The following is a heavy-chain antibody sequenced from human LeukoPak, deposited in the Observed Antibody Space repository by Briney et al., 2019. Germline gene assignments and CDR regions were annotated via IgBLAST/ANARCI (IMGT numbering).Heavy chain of an antibody. D-gene: IGHD3-22*01. CDR3: TKNYYDSSGYYYDAFDI. CDR1: GFTFSGSA. Sequence: PGGSLRLSCAASGFTFSGSAMHWVRQASGKGLEWVGRIRSKANSYATVYAASVKGRFTISRDDSKNTAYLQMNSLKTEDTAVYYCTKNYYDSSGYYYDAFDIWGQGTMVTVSS. CDR2: IRSKANSYAT. J-gene: IGHJ3*02. V-gene: IGHV3-73*01.